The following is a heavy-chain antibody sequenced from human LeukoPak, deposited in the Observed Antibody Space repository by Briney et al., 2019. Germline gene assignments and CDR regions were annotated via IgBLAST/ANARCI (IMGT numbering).Heavy chain of an antibody. Sequence: GGSLRLSCAASVFRFSNYEMKWVRQTPGKGLEWMSYISSGGSTKYYADSVEGRFTISRENAKNSLYLQMNSLRAEDTAVYYCARVELGCCSGGSCYAGDYWGQGTLVTVSS. D-gene: IGHD2-15*01. CDR1: VFRFSNYE. J-gene: IGHJ4*02. CDR2: ISSGGSTK. V-gene: IGHV3-48*03. CDR3: ARVELGCCSGGSCYAGDY.